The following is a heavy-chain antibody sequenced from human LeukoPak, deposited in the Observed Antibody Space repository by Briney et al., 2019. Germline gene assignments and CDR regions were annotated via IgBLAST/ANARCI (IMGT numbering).Heavy chain of an antibody. J-gene: IGHJ3*02. V-gene: IGHV1-69*04. CDR2: IIPILGIA. CDR1: GGTFSSYA. Sequence: SVKVSCKASGGTFSSYAITWVRQAPGQGLEWMGRIIPILGIANYAQKFQGRVTIIADKSTSTAYTELSSLRSEDTAVYYCARDLYSGHEGNAFDIWGQGTMVTVSS. CDR3: ARDLYSGHEGNAFDI. D-gene: IGHD5-12*01.